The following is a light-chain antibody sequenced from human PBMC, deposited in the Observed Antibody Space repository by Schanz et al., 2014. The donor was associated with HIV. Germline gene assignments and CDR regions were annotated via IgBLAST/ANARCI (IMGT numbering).Light chain of an antibody. Sequence: AIQMTQSPSSLSASVGDRVIITCRASQDIRNDLSWYQQNPGKAPKLLVYQASSVESGVPSRFSGSGSGTEFTLTISGLQPDDFATYYCQECNTRGTFGQGTKVEI. CDR1: QDIRND. CDR2: QAS. V-gene: IGKV1-6*01. CDR3: QECNTRGT. J-gene: IGKJ1*01.